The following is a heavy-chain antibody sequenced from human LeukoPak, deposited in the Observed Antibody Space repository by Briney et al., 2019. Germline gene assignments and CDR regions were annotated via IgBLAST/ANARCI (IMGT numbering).Heavy chain of an antibody. V-gene: IGHV4-59*01. D-gene: IGHD2-15*01. Sequence: SETLSLTCTVSGGSISSYYWSWIRQPPGKGLEWIGYIYYSGSTIYSPSLKSRVTISVDTPKNQFSLKLSSVTAADTAVYYCARDCSGASCYDYWGQGTLVTVSS. J-gene: IGHJ4*02. CDR1: GGSISSYY. CDR3: ARDCSGASCYDY. CDR2: IYYSGST.